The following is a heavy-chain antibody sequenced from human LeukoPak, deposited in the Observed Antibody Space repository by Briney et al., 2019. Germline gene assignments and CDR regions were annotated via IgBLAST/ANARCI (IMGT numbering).Heavy chain of an antibody. CDR2: IKQDGSKK. Sequence: PGGSLRRSCAASGFTFSSYWMSWVRQAPGKGLEWVANIKQDGSKKYYVDSVKGRFTISRDNAKNSLYLQMNSLRAEDTAVYYCARDSSGYYYPDAFDIWGKGIMVTVSS. D-gene: IGHD3-22*01. CDR1: GFTFSSYW. V-gene: IGHV3-7*04. J-gene: IGHJ3*02. CDR3: ARDSSGYYYPDAFDI.